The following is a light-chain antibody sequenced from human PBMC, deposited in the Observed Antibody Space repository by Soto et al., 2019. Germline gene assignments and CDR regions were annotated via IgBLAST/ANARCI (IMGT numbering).Light chain of an antibody. CDR1: QSLGSTY. Sequence: VLTQSPGTLSLSPGEGATLSCRASQSLGSTYLAWYQQKPGQAPRPLIYGASNRATGIPDRFSGSGSGTYFTFTISRLEPEDFAVYYWQQYGSSPITFGQGTRLESK. J-gene: IGKJ5*01. CDR3: QQYGSSPIT. CDR2: GAS. V-gene: IGKV3-20*01.